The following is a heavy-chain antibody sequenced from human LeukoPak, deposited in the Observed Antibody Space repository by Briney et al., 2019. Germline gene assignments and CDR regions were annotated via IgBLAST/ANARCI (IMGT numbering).Heavy chain of an antibody. Sequence: SETQSLTCTVSGGSISSSGYYWGWIRQPPGKGLEWIGSIYYSGSTYYNPSLKSRVTISVDTSKNQFSQKLSSVTAADTAVYYCARLREYSCGSVDHWGQGTLVTVSS. J-gene: IGHJ4*02. CDR3: ARLREYSCGSVDH. D-gene: IGHD5-18*01. V-gene: IGHV4-39*01. CDR2: IYYSGST. CDR1: GGSISSSGYY.